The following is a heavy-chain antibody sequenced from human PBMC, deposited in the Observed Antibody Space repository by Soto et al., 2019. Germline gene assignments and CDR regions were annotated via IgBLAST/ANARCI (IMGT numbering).Heavy chain of an antibody. CDR1: GGSISTVDYW. CDR3: ARGPSGDKVDS. CDR2: IYDGGRT. J-gene: IGHJ4*02. Sequence: QVQLQESGPGLVKPSQTLSLTCTVSGGSISTVDYWWSWIRQSPDMGLEWIGHIYDGGRTYNNPSRESRVTMSVDTCKSQLSLTLSFVSAADTAVYYCARGPSGDKVDSWGQGTLVTVSS. V-gene: IGHV4-30-4*01. D-gene: IGHD7-27*01.